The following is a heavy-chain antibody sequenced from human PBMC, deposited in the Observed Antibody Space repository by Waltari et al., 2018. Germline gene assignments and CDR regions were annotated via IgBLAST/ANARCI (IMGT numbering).Heavy chain of an antibody. Sequence: QVQLQQWGAGLLKPSETLSLTCAVYGGSFSGYYWSWIRQPPGKGLEWIGEINHIGSTNNNPALKSRVTISVDTSKNHFSLKLSSVTAADTAVYYCARGIAYNSPYYYYMDVWGKGTTVTVSS. CDR3: ARGIAYNSPYYYYMDV. D-gene: IGHD1-20*01. CDR2: INHIGST. V-gene: IGHV4-34*01. J-gene: IGHJ6*03. CDR1: GGSFSGYY.